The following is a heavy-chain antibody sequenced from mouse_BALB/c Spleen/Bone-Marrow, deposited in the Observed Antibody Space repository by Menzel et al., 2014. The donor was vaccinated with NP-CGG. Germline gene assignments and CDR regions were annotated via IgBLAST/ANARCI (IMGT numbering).Heavy chain of an antibody. CDR3: ARSGFDY. CDR1: DYTFTSYW. Sequence: LQESGAELAKPGASVKMSCKASDYTFTSYWMHWVKQRPGQGLEWIGYINPSTGYTAYNQKFKDKATLTADKSSSTAYMQLSSLTSEDPAVYYCARSGFDYWGQGTTFTVSS. V-gene: IGHV1-7*01. CDR2: INPSTGYT. D-gene: IGHD4-1*01. J-gene: IGHJ2*01.